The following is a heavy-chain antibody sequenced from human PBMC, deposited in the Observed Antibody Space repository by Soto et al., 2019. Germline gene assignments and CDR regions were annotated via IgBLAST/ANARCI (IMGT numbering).Heavy chain of an antibody. CDR2: IWYDGSNK. Sequence: QMQLVESGGGVVQPGRSLRLSCAASGFPFSTYGIHWVRQAPGKGLEWVAVIWYDGSNKYYGDSVKGRFTISRDNSKNTLYLQMNSLRAEDTAVYYCLRASGHFDLWGRGTLVTVSS. J-gene: IGHJ2*01. CDR1: GFPFSTYG. V-gene: IGHV3-33*01. CDR3: LRASGHFDL.